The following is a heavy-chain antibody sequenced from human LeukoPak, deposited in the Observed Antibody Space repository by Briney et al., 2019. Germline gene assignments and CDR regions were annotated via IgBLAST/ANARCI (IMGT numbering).Heavy chain of an antibody. CDR2: VNTDESRT. J-gene: IGHJ4*02. D-gene: IGHD1-26*01. CDR3: ARGASGSYYVDY. Sequence: GGSLRLSCAASGFTFSSYWMHWVRQAPGKGLVWVSRVNTDESRTNYADSVKGRYTISRDNAKNTVYLQMNSLRAEDTAVYYCARGASGSYYVDYWGQGTLVTVSS. CDR1: GFTFSSYW. V-gene: IGHV3-74*01.